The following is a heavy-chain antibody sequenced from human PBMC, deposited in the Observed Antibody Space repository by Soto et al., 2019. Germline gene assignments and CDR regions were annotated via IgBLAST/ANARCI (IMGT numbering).Heavy chain of an antibody. CDR2: IYYSGST. D-gene: IGHD2-15*01. V-gene: IGHV4-31*03. J-gene: IGHJ3*02. CDR1: GGSISSGGYY. CDR3: ARYRGYCSVGTCPSDAFDI. Sequence: SETLSLTCTVSGGSISSGGYYWSWIRQHPGKGLEWIGYIYYSGSTYYNPSLKSRVTISVDTSKNQFSLKLSSVTAADTAFYYCARYRGYCSVGTCPSDAFDIWGQGTMVTVS.